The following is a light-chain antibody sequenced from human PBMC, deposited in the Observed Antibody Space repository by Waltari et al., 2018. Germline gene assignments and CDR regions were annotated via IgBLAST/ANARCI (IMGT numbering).Light chain of an antibody. V-gene: IGKV3-20*01. CDR2: GAS. Sequence: EIVLAPFPGSLALFPGERATPPCRARQSVTRTFAWYQQKPGHAPRLLIYGASNRATGIPDRFSGSGSGTDFSLTISRLEPEDFAVYYCQHYLRLPATFGQGTKVEIK. CDR3: QHYLRLPAT. CDR1: QSVTRT. J-gene: IGKJ1*01.